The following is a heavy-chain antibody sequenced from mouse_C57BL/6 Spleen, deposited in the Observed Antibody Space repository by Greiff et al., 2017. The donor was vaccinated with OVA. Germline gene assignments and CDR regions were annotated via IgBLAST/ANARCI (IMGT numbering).Heavy chain of an antibody. V-gene: IGHV14-3*01. CDR2: IDPANGNT. D-gene: IGHD2-5*01. CDR1: GFNIKNTY. CDR3: ARSPYSNYGGFDY. J-gene: IGHJ2*01. Sequence: DVQLQESVAELVRPGASVKLSCTASGFNIKNTYMHWVKQRPEQGLEWIGRIDPANGNTKYAPKFQGKATITADTSSNTAYLQLSSLTSEDTAIYYCARSPYSNYGGFDYWGQGTTLTVSS.